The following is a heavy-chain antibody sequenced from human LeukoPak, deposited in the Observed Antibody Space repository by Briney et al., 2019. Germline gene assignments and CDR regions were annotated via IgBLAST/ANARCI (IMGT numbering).Heavy chain of an antibody. CDR2: IKQDGSEK. J-gene: IGHJ3*02. CDR3: ARDIHSVAFDI. V-gene: IGHV3-7*01. Sequence: GGSLRLSCAASGFTFSSYWMSWVRQAPGKGLEWVANIKQDGSEKYYVDSVKGRFTISRDNAKRSVYLQMNSLGVEDTAVYYCARDIHSVAFDIWGQGTMVTVSS. CDR1: GFTFSSYW.